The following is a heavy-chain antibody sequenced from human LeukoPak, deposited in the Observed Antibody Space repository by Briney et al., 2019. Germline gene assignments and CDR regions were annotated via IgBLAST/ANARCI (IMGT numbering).Heavy chain of an antibody. D-gene: IGHD3-22*01. V-gene: IGHV3-21*04. Sequence: GGSLRLSCAASGFTFSTYSMNWVRQAPGKGLEWVSSISGDNNYIYYADSLKGRFTISRDNAKNSLYLQMNSLRAEDTAVYYCARDHYYDSSGYHIDYWGQGTLVTVSS. CDR3: ARDHYYDSSGYHIDY. CDR2: ISGDNNYI. J-gene: IGHJ4*02. CDR1: GFTFSTYS.